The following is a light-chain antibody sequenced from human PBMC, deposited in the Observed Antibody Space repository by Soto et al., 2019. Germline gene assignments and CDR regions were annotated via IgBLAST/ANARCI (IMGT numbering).Light chain of an antibody. Sequence: QSVLTQPPSASGTPWQRVTISCSGSSSNLGSYTLNWYQQVPGTAPKLLIYNNNERPSGVPDRFSVSKSGTSASLAISGLQSEDEAEYHCAAWDDSLNGWVFGGGTKLTVL. CDR2: NNN. J-gene: IGLJ3*02. CDR1: SSNLGSYT. CDR3: AAWDDSLNGWV. V-gene: IGLV1-44*01.